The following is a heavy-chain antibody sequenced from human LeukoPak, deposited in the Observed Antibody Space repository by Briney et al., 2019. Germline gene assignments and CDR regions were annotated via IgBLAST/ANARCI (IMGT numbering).Heavy chain of an antibody. CDR3: AARGSDKFFNYLLGT. J-gene: IGHJ4*02. CDR1: GDSIESVSSY. Sequence: SETLSLTCSVSGDSIESVSSYWGWVRQPPGKGLEWIGAIYYCGSTYYNPSLRSRVTISADTSKNQFSLRLSSVAAADTAIYYCAARGSDKFFNYLLGTWGQGTLVTVSS. CDR2: IYYCGST. V-gene: IGHV4-39*01. D-gene: IGHD1-7*01.